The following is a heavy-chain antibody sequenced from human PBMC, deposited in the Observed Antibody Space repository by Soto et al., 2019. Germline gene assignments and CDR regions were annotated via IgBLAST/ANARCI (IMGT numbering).Heavy chain of an antibody. CDR1: GFSLRNAW. J-gene: IGHJ4*01. CDR2: IKSKTDGGTT. D-gene: IGHD3-22*01. CDR3: TTDSYSTIIIVRFDY. Sequence: GGSLRLSCAASGFSLRNAWINWVRQAPGKGLEWVGRIKSKTDGGTTDFAEPVKGRFAISRDDSNNMVYLQMSSLKIEDTAVYYCTTDSYSTIIIVRFDYWGHGTLVTVSS. V-gene: IGHV3-15*07.